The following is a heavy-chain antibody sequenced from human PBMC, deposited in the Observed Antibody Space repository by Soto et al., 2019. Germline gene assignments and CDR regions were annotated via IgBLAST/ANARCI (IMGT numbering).Heavy chain of an antibody. CDR2: ISSSSSYI. Sequence: GGSLRLSCAASGFTFSSYSMNWVRQAPGKGLEWVSSISSSSSYIYYADSVKGRFTISRDNAKNSLYLQMNSLRAEDTAVYYCARVLRETYYYDSSGYYGDGMDVWGQGTTVTVSS. CDR3: ARVLRETYYYDSSGYYGDGMDV. D-gene: IGHD3-22*01. V-gene: IGHV3-21*01. J-gene: IGHJ6*02. CDR1: GFTFSSYS.